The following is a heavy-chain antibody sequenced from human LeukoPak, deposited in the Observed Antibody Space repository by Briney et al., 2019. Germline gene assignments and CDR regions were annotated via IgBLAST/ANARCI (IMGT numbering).Heavy chain of an antibody. D-gene: IGHD4-17*01. CDR3: ARNDYAGSENFQH. J-gene: IGHJ1*01. CDR2: ISAYNGNT. CDR1: GYTFTSYG. V-gene: IGHV1-18*01. Sequence: ASVKVSCKASGYTFTSYGISWVRQAPGQGLEWMGWISAYNGNTNYAQKLQGRVTITRNTSISTAYMELSSLRSEDTAVYYCARNDYAGSENFQHWGQGTLVTVSS.